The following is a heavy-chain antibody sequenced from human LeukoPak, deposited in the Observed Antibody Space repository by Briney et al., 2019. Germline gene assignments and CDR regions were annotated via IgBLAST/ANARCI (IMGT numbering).Heavy chain of an antibody. CDR2: TYYRSKWYN. CDR1: GDSVSSNSAA. J-gene: IGHJ6*03. Sequence: SQTLSLTCAISGDSVSSNSAAWNWIRQSPSRGLEWLGRTYYRSKWYNDYAVSVKSRITINPDTSKNQFSLQLNSVTPEDTAVYYCARVRAIAVAGTSLYYYYYMDVWGKGTTVTVSS. CDR3: ARVRAIAVAGTSLYYYYYMDV. D-gene: IGHD6-19*01. V-gene: IGHV6-1*01.